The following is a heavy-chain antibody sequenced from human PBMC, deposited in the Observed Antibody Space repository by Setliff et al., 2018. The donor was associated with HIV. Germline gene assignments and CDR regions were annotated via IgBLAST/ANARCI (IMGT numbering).Heavy chain of an antibody. CDR3: ARGTTYWSWYFDL. Sequence: SETLSLTCIVSGDSLGSYYWSWIRQSPGKGLEWIGDVHDSGGARYNPSLDSRVTISSDTSTNQFSLMLHSVTAADTAVYFCARGTTYWSWYFDLWGRGTLVTVSS. CDR1: GDSLGSYY. J-gene: IGHJ2*01. V-gene: IGHV4-59*01. D-gene: IGHD2-8*02. CDR2: VHDSGGA.